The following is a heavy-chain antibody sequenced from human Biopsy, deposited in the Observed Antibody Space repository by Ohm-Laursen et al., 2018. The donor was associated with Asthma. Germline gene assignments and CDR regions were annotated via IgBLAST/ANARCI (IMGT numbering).Heavy chain of an antibody. CDR3: ARGREGSGSYFTSHWFDP. CDR1: GFSISSYG. CDR2: IWYDGSKK. J-gene: IGHJ5*02. V-gene: IGHV3-33*01. Sequence: SLRLSCAASGFSISSYGMHWVRQAPGEGLEWVTLIWYDGSKKYYSESVKGRFTIARDNSKNTLYLQMNSLRVEDTAVYYCARGREGSGSYFTSHWFDPWGQGTQVTVSS. D-gene: IGHD3-10*01.